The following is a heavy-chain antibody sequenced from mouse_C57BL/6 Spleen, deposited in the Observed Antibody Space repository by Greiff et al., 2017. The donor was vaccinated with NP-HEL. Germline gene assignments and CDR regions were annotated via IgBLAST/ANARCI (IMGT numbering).Heavy chain of an antibody. CDR1: GYTFTSYW. Sequence: QVQLQQPGAGLVKPGASVKLSCKASGYTFTSYWLHWVKQRPGRGLEWIGGFDPNSGGTNYNEKFKSKATLTVDKPSSTFYMQLSSVTSEDSAVYYCARCGEVFDYWGQGTTLTVSS. CDR3: ARCGEVFDY. J-gene: IGHJ2*01. V-gene: IGHV1-72*01. CDR2: FDPNSGGT.